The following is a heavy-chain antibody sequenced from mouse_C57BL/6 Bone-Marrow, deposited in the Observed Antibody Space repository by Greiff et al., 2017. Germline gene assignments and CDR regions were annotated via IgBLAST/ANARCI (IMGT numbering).Heavy chain of an antibody. CDR1: GYTFTDYN. V-gene: IGHV1-22*01. D-gene: IGHD2-4*01. Sequence: EVQLQQSGPELVKPGASVKMSCKASGYTFTDYNMHWVKQSHGKSLEWIGYINPNNGGTSYNQKFKGKATLTVNKSSSTAYMELRSLTSEDSAVYYCARAGGYDYDFAYWGQGTLVTVSA. J-gene: IGHJ3*01. CDR3: ARAGGYDYDFAY. CDR2: INPNNGGT.